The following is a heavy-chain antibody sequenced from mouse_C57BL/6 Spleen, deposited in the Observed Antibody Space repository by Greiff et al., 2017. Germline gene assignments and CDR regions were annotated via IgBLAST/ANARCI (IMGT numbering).Heavy chain of an antibody. Sequence: QVQLQQSGAELVMPGASVKLSCKASGYTFTSYWMHWVKQRPGQGLEWIGEIDPSDSYTNYNQKFKGKSTLTVDKSSSTAYMQLSSLTSEDSAVYYCARGGLRSSDYWGQGTTLTVSS. CDR3: ARGGLRSSDY. V-gene: IGHV1-69*01. J-gene: IGHJ2*01. D-gene: IGHD1-1*01. CDR2: IDPSDSYT. CDR1: GYTFTSYW.